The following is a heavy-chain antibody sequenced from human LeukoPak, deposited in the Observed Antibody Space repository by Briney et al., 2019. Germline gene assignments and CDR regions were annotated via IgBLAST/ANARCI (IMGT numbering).Heavy chain of an antibody. CDR2: IKQDGSEE. J-gene: IGHJ4*02. V-gene: IGHV3-7*01. D-gene: IGHD5-24*01. CDR1: GFTFSSYW. CDR3: ARGEQDMATMSIDY. Sequence: GGSLRLSCAASGFTFSSYWMSWVRQAPGKGLEWVANIKQDGSEEYYVDSVKGRFTISRDNAKKSLYLQMNSLRAEDTAVYYCARGEQDMATMSIDYWGQGSLITVSS.